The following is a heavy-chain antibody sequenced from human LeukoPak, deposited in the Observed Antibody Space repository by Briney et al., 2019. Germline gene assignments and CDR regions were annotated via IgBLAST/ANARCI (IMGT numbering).Heavy chain of an antibody. CDR2: INHSGGT. D-gene: IGHD6-13*01. V-gene: IGHV4-34*01. CDR1: GGSFSGYY. CDR3: ARGLGSSSWVYYYYGMDV. J-gene: IGHJ6*02. Sequence: SETLSLTCAVYGGSFSGYYWSWIRQPPGKGLEWIGEINHSGGTNYNPSLKSRVTISVDTSKNQFSLKLSSVTAADTAVYYCARGLGSSSWVYYYYGMDVWGQGTTVTVSS.